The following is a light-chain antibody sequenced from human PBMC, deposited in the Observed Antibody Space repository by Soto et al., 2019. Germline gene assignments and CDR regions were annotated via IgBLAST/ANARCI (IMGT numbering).Light chain of an antibody. CDR1: QSGSNNY. CDR2: GAS. Sequence: EIVLTQSPGTLSLSPGETVALSCRASQSGSNNYLAWYQQKRGQAPRLLIYGASNRATGTPDRFSGGGSGTDFILTIIRLEPEDFAVYYCQQYGTSPQTFGQGTKVEIK. V-gene: IGKV3-20*01. J-gene: IGKJ1*01. CDR3: QQYGTSPQT.